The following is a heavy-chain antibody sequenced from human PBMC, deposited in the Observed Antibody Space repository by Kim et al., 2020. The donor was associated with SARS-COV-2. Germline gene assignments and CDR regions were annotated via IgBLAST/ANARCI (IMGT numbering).Heavy chain of an antibody. CDR2: MSSTGRNK. V-gene: IGHV3-30*04. Sequence: GGSLRLSCVASGFAFSSYSLHWVRQAPGKGLEWVALMSSTGRNKDYGDFVKGRFTISRDNSKNTVYLQMDSLRVEDTAVYYCVGIGGSGSHCFSDHWGQGTLVTVSS. CDR1: GFAFSSYS. D-gene: IGHD3-10*01. CDR3: VGIGGSGSHCFSDH. J-gene: IGHJ4*02.